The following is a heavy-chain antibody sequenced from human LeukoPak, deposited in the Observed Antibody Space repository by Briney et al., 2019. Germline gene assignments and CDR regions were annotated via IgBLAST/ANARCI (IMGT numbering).Heavy chain of an antibody. CDR3: ARVMVVPSSDFDY. CDR2: ISSSGSTI. CDR1: GFTFSSYE. V-gene: IGHV3-48*03. Sequence: PGGSLRLSCAASGFTFSSYEMNWVRQAPGKGLEWVSYISSSGSTIYYADSVKGRFTISRDNAKNSLYLQMNSLRAEDTAVYYCARVMVVPSSDFDYWGQGTLVTVSS. D-gene: IGHD2-15*01. J-gene: IGHJ4*02.